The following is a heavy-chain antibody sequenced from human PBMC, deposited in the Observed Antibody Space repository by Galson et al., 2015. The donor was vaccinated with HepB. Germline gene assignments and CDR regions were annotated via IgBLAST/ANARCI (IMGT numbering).Heavy chain of an antibody. V-gene: IGHV1-3*01. CDR1: GYTFTSYA. CDR3: ARVDGGPYNWFDP. Sequence: SVKVSCKASGYTFTSYAMHWVRQAPGQRLEWMGWINAGNGNTKYSQKFQGRVTITRDTSASTAYMELSSLRSEDTAVYYCARVDGGPYNWFDPWGQGTLVTVSS. CDR2: INAGNGNT. D-gene: IGHD3-3*01. J-gene: IGHJ5*02.